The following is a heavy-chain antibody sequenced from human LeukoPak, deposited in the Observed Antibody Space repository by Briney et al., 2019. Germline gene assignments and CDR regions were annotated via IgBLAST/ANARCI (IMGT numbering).Heavy chain of an antibody. CDR2: ISASGANR. Sequence: GGSLRLSCVASGFTFSRHGMNWVRQAPGKGLEWVSGISASGANRYYADSVKGRFTISRDNSRDTLSVQINSLRAEDTAIYYCAKEKRSSMDVWGNGTTVIVSS. CDR1: GFTFSRHG. D-gene: IGHD6-6*01. J-gene: IGHJ6*03. CDR3: AKEKRSSMDV. V-gene: IGHV3-23*01.